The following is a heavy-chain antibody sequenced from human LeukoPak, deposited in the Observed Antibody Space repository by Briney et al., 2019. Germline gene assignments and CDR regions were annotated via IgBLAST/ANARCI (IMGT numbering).Heavy chain of an antibody. Sequence: GGSLRLSCAASGFTFSSYGMTWVRQAPGKGLEWVSYISSSSSTIYYADSVKGRFTISRDNAKNSLYLQLNSLRAEDTALYYCAKDRIDDSSGYYHNYFDYWGQGTLVTVSS. J-gene: IGHJ4*02. CDR2: ISSSSSTI. V-gene: IGHV3-48*01. CDR1: GFTFSSYG. CDR3: AKDRIDDSSGYYHNYFDY. D-gene: IGHD3-22*01.